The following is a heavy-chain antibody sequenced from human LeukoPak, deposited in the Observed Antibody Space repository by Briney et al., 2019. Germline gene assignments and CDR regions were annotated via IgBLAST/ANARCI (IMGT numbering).Heavy chain of an antibody. CDR1: GGSISSGSYY. J-gene: IGHJ4*02. D-gene: IGHD5-12*01. Sequence: SQTLSLTCTVSGGSISSGSYYWSWIRQPAGKGLEWIGRIYTSGSTNYNPSLKSRVTISVDTSKNQFSLKLSSVTAADTAVYDCASGYSGYDSVFDYWGQGTLVTVSS. V-gene: IGHV4-61*02. CDR3: ASGYSGYDSVFDY. CDR2: IYTSGST.